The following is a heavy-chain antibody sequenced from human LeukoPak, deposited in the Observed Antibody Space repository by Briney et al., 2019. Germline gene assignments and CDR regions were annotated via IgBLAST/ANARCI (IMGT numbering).Heavy chain of an antibody. D-gene: IGHD3-9*01. CDR3: ARDGVLRLFACLFVD. V-gene: IGHV3-30-3*01. CDR2: ISYDGSNK. CDR1: GFTLSSYA. Sequence: PGRSLRLSCAASGFTLSSYAMHWVRQAPGKGLEWVAVISYDGSNKYYADSVKGRFTISRDNSKNTLYLQMNSLRAEDTAVYYCARDGVLRLFACLFVDWGQGPLVTVSS. J-gene: IGHJ4*02.